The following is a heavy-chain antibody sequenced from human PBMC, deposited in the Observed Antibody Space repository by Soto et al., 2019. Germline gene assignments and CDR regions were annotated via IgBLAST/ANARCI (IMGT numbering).Heavy chain of an antibody. CDR3: ARGGLARGWLCDSMGDV. D-gene: IGHD5-12*01. CDR1: GFTFSSYW. V-gene: IGHV3-7*03. CDR2: IKQDGSEK. Sequence: LRLSCAASGFTFSSYWMSWVRQAPGKGLEWVANIKQDGSEKYYVDSVKGRFTISRDNAKNSLYLQMNSLRAEDTAVYYSARGGLARGWLCDSMGDVWGQGTTVTVSS. J-gene: IGHJ6*02.